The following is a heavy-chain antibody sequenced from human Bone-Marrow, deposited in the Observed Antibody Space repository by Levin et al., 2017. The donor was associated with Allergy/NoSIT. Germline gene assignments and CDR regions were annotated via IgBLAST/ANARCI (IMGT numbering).Heavy chain of an antibody. Sequence: GESLKISCKVSGYTLRELSMHWVRQAPGKGPEWMGGFDPEDGELIYAQKFQGRVTVTEDKSTNTAYMELSSLRSEDTAVYYCARDMVLSGSFDYWGPGTLVTVSS. CDR1: GYTLRELS. CDR3: ARDMVLSGSFDY. D-gene: IGHD4/OR15-4a*01. V-gene: IGHV1-24*01. CDR2: FDPEDGEL. J-gene: IGHJ4*02.